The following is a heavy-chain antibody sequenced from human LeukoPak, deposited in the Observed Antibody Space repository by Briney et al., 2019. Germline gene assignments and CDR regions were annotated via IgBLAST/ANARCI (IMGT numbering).Heavy chain of an antibody. V-gene: IGHV3-53*01. CDR3: ARLTADGRLYFVD. J-gene: IGHJ4*02. CDR1: GFAVNSNY. Sequence: GGSLRLSCAASGFAVNSNYLSWVRQAPGKGLEWVSTLYNTGNTYYANSVKGRFSISRDNSKNTLFLQMNSLRAEDTAVYYCARLTADGRLYFVDWGPGTLVTVSS. D-gene: IGHD6-13*01. CDR2: LYNTGNT.